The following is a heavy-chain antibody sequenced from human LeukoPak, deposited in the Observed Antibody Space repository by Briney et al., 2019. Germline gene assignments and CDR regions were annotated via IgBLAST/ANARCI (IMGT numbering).Heavy chain of an antibody. Sequence: PSETLSLTCTVSGGSISSSSYYWGWIRQPPGKGLEWIGSIYYSGSTYYNPSLKSRVTISVDTSKNQFSLKLSSVTAADTAVYYCARHIPCGSLHYWGQGTLVTVSS. CDR2: IYYSGST. D-gene: IGHD5-12*01. V-gene: IGHV4-39*01. CDR1: GGSISSSSYY. J-gene: IGHJ4*02. CDR3: ARHIPCGSLHY.